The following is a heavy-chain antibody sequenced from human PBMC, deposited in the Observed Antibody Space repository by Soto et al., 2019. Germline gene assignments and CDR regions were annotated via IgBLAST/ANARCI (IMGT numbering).Heavy chain of an antibody. J-gene: IGHJ5*02. D-gene: IGHD6-19*01. V-gene: IGHV4-39*01. CDR3: ARHYSSGARKWFDT. CDR2: IYYSGSN. Sequence: SETLSLTWRVSGGSINSSSYFWGWVRQPPGKGLEWIGSIYYSGSNYYKPSLRSRVTISVDTSKNQFSLKLSSVTAADTAVFYWARHYSSGARKWFDTWGQG. CDR1: GGSINSSSYF.